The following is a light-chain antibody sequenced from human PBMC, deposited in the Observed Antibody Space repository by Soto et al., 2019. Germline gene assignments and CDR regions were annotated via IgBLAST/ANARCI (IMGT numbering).Light chain of an antibody. CDR1: QSLLHSDGYIY. CDR2: LGS. Sequence: DIVMTQSPLSLPVTPGEPASISCRSSQSLLHSDGYIYLDWYLQRLGQSPQLLICLGSNRASGVPDRFSGSGSGTHFTLTISRVEAEDFGVYYCMQDLQTPWTFGQGTRVEVK. J-gene: IGKJ1*01. V-gene: IGKV2-28*01. CDR3: MQDLQTPWT.